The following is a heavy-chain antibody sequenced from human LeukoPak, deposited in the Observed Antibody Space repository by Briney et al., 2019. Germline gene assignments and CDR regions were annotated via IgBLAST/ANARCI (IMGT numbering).Heavy chain of an antibody. Sequence: ASVKVSCKASGYTFTGYYMHWVRQAPGQGLEWMGWINPNSGGTNYAQKFQGRVTMTRDTSISTAYMELSRLRSDDTAVYDCARALYSYGIGYYMDVWGKGTTVTVSS. D-gene: IGHD5-18*01. J-gene: IGHJ6*03. V-gene: IGHV1-2*02. CDR2: INPNSGGT. CDR1: GYTFTGYY. CDR3: ARALYSYGIGYYMDV.